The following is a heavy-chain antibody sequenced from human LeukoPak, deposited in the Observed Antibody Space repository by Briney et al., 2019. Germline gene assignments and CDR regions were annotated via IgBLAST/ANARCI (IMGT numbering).Heavy chain of an antibody. CDR1: GFTFSSYA. CDR2: ISGSGGST. V-gene: IGHV3-23*01. J-gene: IGHJ4*02. Sequence: PGGSLRLSCAASGFTFSSYAMSWVRQAPGKGLEWVSAISGSGGSTYYADSVKGRFTISRDNSKNTLYLQMNSLRAEDTAVYYCAKYRRMTFGGVILDYFDYGGQGTLVTVSS. CDR3: AKYRRMTFGGVILDYFDY. D-gene: IGHD3-16*02.